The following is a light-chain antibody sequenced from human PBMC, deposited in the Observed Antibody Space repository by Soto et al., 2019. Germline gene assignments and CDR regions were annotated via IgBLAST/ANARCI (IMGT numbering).Light chain of an antibody. CDR2: EGS. J-gene: IGLJ2*01. V-gene: IGLV2-23*01. CDR3: CSYARV. Sequence: QSALTQPASVSGSPGQSITISCTGTSSDVGSYNLVSWYQQHPGKDPKLMIYEGSKRPSGVSNRFSGSKSGNTASLTISVLQAEDEADYYCCSYARVFGGGTKLTVL. CDR1: SSDVGSYNL.